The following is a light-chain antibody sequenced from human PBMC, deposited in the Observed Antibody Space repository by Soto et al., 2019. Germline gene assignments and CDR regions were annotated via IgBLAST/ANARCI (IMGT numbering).Light chain of an antibody. V-gene: IGKV3-15*01. Sequence: VMAQSPATLSVSPGERATLSFTARPSINSNLAWYQQRPGQAPRLLSYGASTRATGIPARFSGSGSGTDFTLTISRLEPEDFVVYYCHQYGSSPATFGQGTKVDIK. CDR1: PSINSN. J-gene: IGKJ1*01. CDR3: HQYGSSPAT. CDR2: GAS.